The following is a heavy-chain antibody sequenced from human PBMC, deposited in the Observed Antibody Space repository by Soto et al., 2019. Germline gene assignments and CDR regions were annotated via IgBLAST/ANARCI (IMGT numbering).Heavy chain of an antibody. J-gene: IGHJ4*02. CDR1: GFTFSSYS. D-gene: IGHD6-13*01. V-gene: IGHV3-21*01. Sequence: EVQLVESGGGLVKPGGSLRLSCAASGFTFSSYSMNWVRQAPGKGLEWVSSISSSSSYIYYADSVKGRFTISRDNAKNSLYLQMNSLRAEDTALYYCARAEFYIAAAGSSSAADYWGQGTLVTVSS. CDR3: ARAEFYIAAAGSSSAADY. CDR2: ISSSSSYI.